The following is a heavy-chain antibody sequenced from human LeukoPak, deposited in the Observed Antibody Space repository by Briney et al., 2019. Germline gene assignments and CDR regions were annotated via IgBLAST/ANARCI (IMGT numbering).Heavy chain of an antibody. J-gene: IGHJ4*02. CDR1: GFTFSSYG. CDR2: IRYDGSNK. D-gene: IGHD4-23*01. V-gene: IGHV3-30*02. CDR3: AKFLSETTVVYSRFDY. Sequence: PGGSLRLSCAASGFTFSSYGMHWVRQAPGKGPEWVAFIRYDGSNKYYGDSVKGRFTISRDNSKNTLYLQMNSLRAEDTAVYYCAKFLSETTVVYSRFDYWGQGTLVTVSS.